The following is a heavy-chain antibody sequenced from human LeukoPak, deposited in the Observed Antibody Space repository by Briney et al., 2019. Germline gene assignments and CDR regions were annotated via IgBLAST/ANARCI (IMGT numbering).Heavy chain of an antibody. CDR3: ARAHDWYGRNFVY. D-gene: IGHD3-9*01. J-gene: IGHJ4*02. V-gene: IGHV4-34*01. CDR1: GGSFSGYY. CDR2: INHRGST. Sequence: SETLSLTCAVYGGSFSGYYWSWIRQPPGKGLDWIGEINHRGSTNYNPSLKSRVTISVDTSKNQFSLKLSSVTAADTAIYYCARAHDWYGRNFVYWGQGTLVTVSS.